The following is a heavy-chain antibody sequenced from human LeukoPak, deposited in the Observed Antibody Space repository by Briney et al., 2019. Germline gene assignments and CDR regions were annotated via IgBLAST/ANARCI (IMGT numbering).Heavy chain of an antibody. V-gene: IGHV3-53*01. J-gene: IGHJ4*02. D-gene: IGHD1-20*01. CDR1: GFTVSSNY. CDR3: ARVNWPDFYYFDY. Sequence: PGGSLRLSCAASGFTVSSNYMSWVRQAPGKGLEWVSVIYSGGSTYYADSVKGRFTISRDNSKNTLYLQMNSLRAGDTAVYYCARVNWPDFYYFDYWGQGTLVTVSS. CDR2: IYSGGST.